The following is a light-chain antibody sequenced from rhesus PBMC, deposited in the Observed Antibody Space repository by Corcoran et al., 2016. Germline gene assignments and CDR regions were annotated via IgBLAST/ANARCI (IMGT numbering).Light chain of an antibody. J-gene: IGKJ1*01. Sequence: EILLTQSPATLSLSPGERATLSCRASQSVSSSLAWYQQKPEQAPRLLIYGASTRATGTPGRFSGSGSGTDFTLTISSLEPEDFAVYYCQQYSNWPRTFGQGTKVEIK. CDR3: QQYSNWPRT. V-gene: IGKV3-42*03. CDR2: GAS. CDR1: QSVSSS.